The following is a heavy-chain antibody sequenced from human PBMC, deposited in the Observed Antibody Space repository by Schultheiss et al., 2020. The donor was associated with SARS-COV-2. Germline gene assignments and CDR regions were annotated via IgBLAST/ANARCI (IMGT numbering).Heavy chain of an antibody. D-gene: IGHD2-15*01. Sequence: GESLKISCAASGFTFSSYAMHWVRQAPGKGLEYVSAISSNGGSTYYADSVKGRFTISRDNSKNTLYLQMSSLRAEDTAVYYCVKDAEVVVAATRFDYWGQGTLVTVSS. CDR3: VKDAEVVVAATRFDY. CDR1: GFTFSSYA. CDR2: ISSNGGST. J-gene: IGHJ4*02. V-gene: IGHV3-64D*06.